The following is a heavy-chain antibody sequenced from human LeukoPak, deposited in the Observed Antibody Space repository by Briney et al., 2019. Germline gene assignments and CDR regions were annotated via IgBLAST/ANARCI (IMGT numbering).Heavy chain of an antibody. J-gene: IGHJ4*02. CDR2: IYPGDSDT. Sequence: GESLKISCQGSGYSITTYWIGWVRLKPGKGLEWLGSIYPGDSDTTYNPSFQGQVTISVDKSISTAYLQWSSLRASDTAMYYCTTMRELEFEEYYFDSWGQGTLVTVSS. CDR1: GYSITTYW. D-gene: IGHD1-1*01. V-gene: IGHV5-51*01. CDR3: TTMRELEFEEYYFDS.